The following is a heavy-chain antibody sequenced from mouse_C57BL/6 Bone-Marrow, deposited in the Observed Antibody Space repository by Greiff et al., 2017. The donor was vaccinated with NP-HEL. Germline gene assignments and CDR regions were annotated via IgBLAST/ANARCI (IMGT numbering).Heavy chain of an antibody. Sequence: QVQLQQPGAELVKPGASVKLSCKASGYTFTSYWMHWVKQRPGQGLEWIGMIHPNSGSTNYNAKFKSKATLTVDKSSSTAYMQLSSLTSEDSAVYDYASTMPATGFAYWGQGTLVTVSA. CDR2: IHPNSGST. V-gene: IGHV1-64*01. CDR1: GYTFTSYW. J-gene: IGHJ3*01. CDR3: ASTMPATGFAY. D-gene: IGHD2-1*01.